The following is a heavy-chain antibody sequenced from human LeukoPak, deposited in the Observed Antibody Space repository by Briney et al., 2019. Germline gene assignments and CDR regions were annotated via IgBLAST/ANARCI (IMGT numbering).Heavy chain of an antibody. D-gene: IGHD3-3*01. Sequence: PSETLSLTCTVSGNSISNYYWSWIRQPPGKGLEWVGYIYYTGSTNSSPSLKSRVTMSVDTAKNQFSLRLSSVTAADTAVYCARGIFRGLDVWGQGTTVTVSS. CDR1: GNSISNYY. J-gene: IGHJ6*02. CDR2: IYYTGST. V-gene: IGHV4-59*01. CDR3: ARGIFRGLDV.